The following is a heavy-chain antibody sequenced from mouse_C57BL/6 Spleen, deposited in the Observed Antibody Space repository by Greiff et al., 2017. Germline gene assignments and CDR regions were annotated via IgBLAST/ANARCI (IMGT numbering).Heavy chain of an antibody. CDR3: ARGGNYLGAMDY. D-gene: IGHD2-1*01. J-gene: IGHJ4*01. V-gene: IGHV3-6*01. CDR1: GYSITSGYY. CDR2: ISYDGSN. Sequence: EESGPGLVKPSQSLSLTCSVTGYSITSGYYWNWIRQFPGNKLEWMGYISYDGSNNYNPSLKNRISITRDTSKNQFFLKLNSVTTEDTATYYCARGGNYLGAMDYWGQGTSVTVSS.